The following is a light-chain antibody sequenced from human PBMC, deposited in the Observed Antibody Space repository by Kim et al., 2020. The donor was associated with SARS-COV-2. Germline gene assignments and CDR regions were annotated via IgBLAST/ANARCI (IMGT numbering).Light chain of an antibody. V-gene: IGKV1-27*01. CDR1: QGINNY. Sequence: DIQMTQSPSSLSASVGDRVTITCRASQGINNYLAWYQQKPGKVPKLLIYPASTLQSGVPSRFGGSGSGTDFTLTINSLQPEDVATYYCPQTRRAPRTFVQGTKVDIK. CDR2: PAS. J-gene: IGKJ1*01. CDR3: PQTRRAPRT.